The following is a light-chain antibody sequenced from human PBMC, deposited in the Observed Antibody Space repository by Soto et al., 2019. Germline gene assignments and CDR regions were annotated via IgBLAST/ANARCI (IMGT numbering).Light chain of an antibody. V-gene: IGKV1-39*01. CDR1: QSISTF. CDR2: AAS. CDR3: QQSYRAVT. Sequence: IQLTQSPSSLSASVGDRVTITCRASQSISTFLNWYQQRPGKAPELLIYAASNLQSGVPSRFSGSGSGTDFTLTISSLQPEDFATYYCQQSYRAVTFGQGTRLEIK. J-gene: IGKJ5*01.